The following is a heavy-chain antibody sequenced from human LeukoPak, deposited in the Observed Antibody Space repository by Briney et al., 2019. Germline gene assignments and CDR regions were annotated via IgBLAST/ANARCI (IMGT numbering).Heavy chain of an antibody. CDR1: GFTFSNAW. CDR3: TTDLLRYFDWLRFDP. D-gene: IGHD3-9*01. V-gene: IGHV3-15*01. J-gene: IGHJ5*02. CDR2: IKSKTDGGTT. Sequence: PGGSLRLSCAASGFTFSNAWMSWVRQAPGKGLEWVCRIKSKTDGGTTDYAAPVKGRFTISRDDSKNTLYLQMNRLKTEDTAVYYCTTDLLRYFDWLRFDPWGQGTLVTVSS.